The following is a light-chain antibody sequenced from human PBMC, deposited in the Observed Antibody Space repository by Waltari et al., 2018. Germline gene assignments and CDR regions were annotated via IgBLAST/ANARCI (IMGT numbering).Light chain of an antibody. V-gene: IGKV3-11*01. CDR2: DAS. Sequence: EIVLIPSLATLSFTSGDRATLPCRASQCVRSTLAWYQQRPGQAPRLLIYDASNRATGNPAMFSGSGSGTDFTLTISSLGPEDFAVYYCQQRSSWPLTFGGGTKVEVK. CDR1: QCVRST. J-gene: IGKJ4*01. CDR3: QQRSSWPLT.